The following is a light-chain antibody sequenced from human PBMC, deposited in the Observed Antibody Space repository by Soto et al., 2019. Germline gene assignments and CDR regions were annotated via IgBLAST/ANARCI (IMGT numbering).Light chain of an antibody. Sequence: QSVLTQPPSASGTPGQRVTISCSGSSSNIGSHTVNWYQQLPGTAPKVVIYNDNQRPSGVPDRFSGSKSGTSASLAISGPQSEDEAGYYCAAWDDSLSGWMFGGGTKVTVL. J-gene: IGLJ3*02. CDR2: NDN. V-gene: IGLV1-44*01. CDR3: AAWDDSLSGWM. CDR1: SSNIGSHT.